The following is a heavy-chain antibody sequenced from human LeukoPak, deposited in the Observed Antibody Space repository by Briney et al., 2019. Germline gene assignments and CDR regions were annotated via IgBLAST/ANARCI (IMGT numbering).Heavy chain of an antibody. J-gene: IGHJ4*02. CDR3: AKGGYGGNSYFDY. CDR1: VFTFSSDG. Sequence: HPGRCLRLSCSASVFTFSSDGMHWVRQAPGKGLEWVAVIWYDGSNKYYADSVKGRFTISRDNYKDTLYLQMNSLSAEDTAVYYCAKGGYGGNSYFDYWGQGTLVTVSS. V-gene: IGHV3-33*06. D-gene: IGHD4-23*01. CDR2: IWYDGSNK.